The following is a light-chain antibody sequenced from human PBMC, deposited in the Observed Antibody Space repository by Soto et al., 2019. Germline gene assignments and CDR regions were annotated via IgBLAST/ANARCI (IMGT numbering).Light chain of an antibody. J-gene: IGKJ1*01. CDR3: QQYDDLWA. CDR2: GAY. CDR1: QYVGRN. Sequence: EIVMTQSPATLSVSPGERAIISCRASQYVGRNLAWYQQRPGQPPRLLIYGAYTRATGIPARFSGSGSATEFTLTISGLQSEYFVLYYCQQYDDLWAFGQGTKVDIK. V-gene: IGKV3-15*01.